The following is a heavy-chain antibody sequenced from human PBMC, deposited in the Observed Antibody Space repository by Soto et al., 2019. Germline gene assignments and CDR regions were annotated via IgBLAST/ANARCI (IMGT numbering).Heavy chain of an antibody. CDR3: AKESAEATGCLDY. V-gene: IGHV3-23*01. Sequence: GGSLLFSCASSVFIFRTLAMSWVGQTPGKGLEWVSTVSGGGGSTFYADSVRGRFTISRDNSKNTVHLQMNSLRAEDTALYYCAKESAEATGCLDYWGQGSMVTVSS. J-gene: IGHJ4*02. D-gene: IGHD1-1*01. CDR2: VSGGGGST. CDR1: VFIFRTLA.